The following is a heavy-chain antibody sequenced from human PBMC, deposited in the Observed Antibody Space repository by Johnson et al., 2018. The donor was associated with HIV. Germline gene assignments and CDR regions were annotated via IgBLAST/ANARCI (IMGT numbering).Heavy chain of an antibody. D-gene: IGHD6-25*01. CDR3: ARDFIAPELGDAFDI. V-gene: IGHV3-30-3*01. J-gene: IGHJ3*02. CDR2: ISYDVSNK. CDR1: GFTFSSYA. Sequence: QVQLVESGGGLVQPGGSLRLSCAASGFTFSSYAMHWVRQAPAKGLQWVAVISYDVSNKYYADSVKGRFTISRDNSKNTLYLQMNSLRAEDTAVYYCARDFIAPELGDAFDIWGQGTMVTVSS.